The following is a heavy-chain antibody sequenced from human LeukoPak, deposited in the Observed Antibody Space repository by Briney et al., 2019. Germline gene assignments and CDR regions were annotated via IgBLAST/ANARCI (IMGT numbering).Heavy chain of an antibody. CDR3: AREAGAYGDYVGLYYFDY. V-gene: IGHV4-34*01. CDR1: GWSFRGYY. J-gene: IGHJ4*02. CDR2: INHSGST. D-gene: IGHD4-17*01. Sequence: SETLSLTCAVYGWSFRGYYWSWIRQPPGKGLEWLGEINHSGSTNYNPSLKSRVTISVDASKNQFSLKLSSVTAADTAVYYCAREAGAYGDYVGLYYFDYWGQGTLVTVSS.